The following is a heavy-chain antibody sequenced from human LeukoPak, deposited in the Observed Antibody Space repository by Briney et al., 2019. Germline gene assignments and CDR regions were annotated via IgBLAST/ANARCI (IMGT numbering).Heavy chain of an antibody. CDR2: ISYDGSNK. CDR1: GFTFSSYA. V-gene: IGHV3-30-3*01. J-gene: IGHJ4*02. D-gene: IGHD2-8*01. Sequence: GGSLRLSCAASGFTFSSYAMHWVRQAPGKGLEWVAVISYDGSNKYYADSVKGRFTISRDNSKNTLYLQMNSLRAEDTAVYYCAKGTGYCTNGVCILDYWGQGTLVTVSS. CDR3: AKGTGYCTNGVCILDY.